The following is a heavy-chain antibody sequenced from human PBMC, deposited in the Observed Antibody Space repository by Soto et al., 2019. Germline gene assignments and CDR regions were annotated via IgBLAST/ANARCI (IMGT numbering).Heavy chain of an antibody. CDR2: ISYDGSNK. Sequence: QVQLVESGGGVVQPGRSLRLSCAASGFTFSSYGMHRVRQAPGKGLEWVAVISYDGSNKYYADSVKGRFTISRDNSKNTLYLQMNSLRAEDTAVYYCAKAPLVGATPSFGFDPWGQGTLVTVSS. D-gene: IGHD1-26*01. V-gene: IGHV3-30*18. J-gene: IGHJ5*02. CDR3: AKAPLVGATPSFGFDP. CDR1: GFTFSSYG.